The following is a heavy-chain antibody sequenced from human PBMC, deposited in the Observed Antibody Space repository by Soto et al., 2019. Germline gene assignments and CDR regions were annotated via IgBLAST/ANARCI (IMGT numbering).Heavy chain of an antibody. D-gene: IGHD2-15*01. Sequence: TLSLTCTVSGGSISSSSYYWGWIRQPQGKGLEWIGSIYYSGSTYYNPSLKSRVTISVDTSKNQFSLKLSSVTAADTAVYYCARYCSGGSCYRGVDYWGQGTLVTVSS. V-gene: IGHV4-39*01. CDR3: ARYCSGGSCYRGVDY. CDR1: GGSISSSSYY. J-gene: IGHJ4*02. CDR2: IYYSGST.